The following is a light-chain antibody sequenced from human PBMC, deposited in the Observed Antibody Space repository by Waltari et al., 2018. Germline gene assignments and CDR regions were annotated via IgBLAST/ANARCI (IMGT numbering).Light chain of an antibody. CDR1: QGINTY. CDR3: LQYKSNPYS. Sequence: DIQMTQSPYSLSVSAGDRVTITCRASQGINTYLNWYQQKPGKTPKRLIYAASSLESGVPSRFSGSGSGTDFSLTISSLQPEDFATYYCLQYKSNPYSFGQGTKVEIK. J-gene: IGKJ2*03. V-gene: IGKV1-17*01. CDR2: AAS.